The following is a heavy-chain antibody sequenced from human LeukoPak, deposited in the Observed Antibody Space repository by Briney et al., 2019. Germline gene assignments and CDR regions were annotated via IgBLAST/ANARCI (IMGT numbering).Heavy chain of an antibody. D-gene: IGHD4-17*01. J-gene: IGHJ6*02. V-gene: IGHV4-59*01. CDR2: IYYSGST. CDR1: GGSISSYY. Sequence: SETLSLTCTVSGGSISSYYWSWIRQPPGKGLEWIGYIYYSGSTNYNPSLKSRVTISVDTSKNQFSLKLSSVTAADTAVYYCARGYYYGDYDHYYYGMDVWGQGTTVTVSS. CDR3: ARGYYYGDYDHYYYGMDV.